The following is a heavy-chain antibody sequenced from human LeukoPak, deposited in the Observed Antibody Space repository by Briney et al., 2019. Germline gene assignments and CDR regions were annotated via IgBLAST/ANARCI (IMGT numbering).Heavy chain of an antibody. Sequence: GGSLRLSCAASGFTFSSYWMHWVRQAPGKGLVWVSGINSDGSTTTYADSVKGRFTISRDNAKNTLYLQMNSLRAEDTAVYYCAAPGEFDYWGQGTLVTVSS. J-gene: IGHJ4*02. CDR1: GFTFSSYW. CDR2: INSDGSTT. CDR3: AAPGEFDY. V-gene: IGHV3-74*01.